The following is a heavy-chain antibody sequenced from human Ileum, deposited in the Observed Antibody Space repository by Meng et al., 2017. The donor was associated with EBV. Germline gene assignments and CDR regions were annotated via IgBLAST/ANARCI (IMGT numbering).Heavy chain of an antibody. V-gene: IGHV4-4*02. CDR2: IYHSGST. D-gene: IGHD6-19*01. CDR1: GGSTSSSNW. Sequence: GQLQDWGPGLVKPSGTLSLPCSVSGGSTSSSNWWSWVRQPPGKGLEWIGEIYHSGSTNYNPSLKSRVTISVDKSKNQFSLNLSSVTAADTAVYYCARVGQWLPIDYWGQGTLVTVSS. J-gene: IGHJ4*02. CDR3: ARVGQWLPIDY.